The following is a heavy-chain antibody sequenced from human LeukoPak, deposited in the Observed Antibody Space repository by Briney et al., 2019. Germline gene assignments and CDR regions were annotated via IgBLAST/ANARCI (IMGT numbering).Heavy chain of an antibody. CDR3: AREMEDKSFAFGELRKYYYYYMDV. J-gene: IGHJ6*03. CDR1: GGSFSGYY. CDR2: INNSGST. Sequence: SETLSLTCAVYGGSFSGYYWSWICQPPGKGLERIWEINNSGSTNSNPSLKSRVTISVNTTKNQFSLKLSSVTTADTALYYCAREMEDKSFAFGELRKYYYYYMDVWGKGTTVTVSS. D-gene: IGHD3-10*01. V-gene: IGHV4-34*01.